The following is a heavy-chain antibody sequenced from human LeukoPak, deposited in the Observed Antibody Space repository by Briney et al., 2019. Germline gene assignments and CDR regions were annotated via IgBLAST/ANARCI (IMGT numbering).Heavy chain of an antibody. CDR1: GFTFDDYA. D-gene: IGHD2-15*01. J-gene: IGHJ5*02. V-gene: IGHV3-43*02. CDR2: ISGDGGST. CDR3: AKDFGQYCSGGSCYNWFDP. Sequence: GGSLRLSCAASGFTFDDYAMHWVRQAPGKGLEWVSLISGDGGSTYYADSVKGRFTISRDNSKNTLYLQMNSLRAEDTAVYYCAKDFGQYCSGGSCYNWFDPWGQGTLVTVSS.